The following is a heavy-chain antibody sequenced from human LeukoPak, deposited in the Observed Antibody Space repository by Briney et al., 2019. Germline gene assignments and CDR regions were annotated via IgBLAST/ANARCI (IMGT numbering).Heavy chain of an antibody. J-gene: IGHJ4*02. CDR2: ISSSGNII. D-gene: IGHD1-20*01. CDR1: GCTFSDYY. CDR3: ARRRYNWNAIDY. V-gene: IGHV3-11*01. Sequence: PGASLRLSCAASGCTFSDYYMSWIREAPGKGLEWVSYISSSGNIIYYADSVKGRFTISRDNAKNSLYLQMNSLRAEDTAVYYCARRRYNWNAIDYWGQGTLVTVSS.